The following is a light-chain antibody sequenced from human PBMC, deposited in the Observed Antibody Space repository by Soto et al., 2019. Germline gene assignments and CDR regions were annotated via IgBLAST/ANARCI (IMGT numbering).Light chain of an antibody. CDR2: GAS. V-gene: IGKV3-15*01. J-gene: IGKJ1*01. CDR3: QQYNQWPPGT. CDR1: HSVGSS. Sequence: DIVLTQSPATLSVSPGESATLSCRASHSVGSSLAWYQQRPGQAPRLLIYGASTRATGIRARFSGSGSGSEFTLTINSLQSEDYAVYYCQQYNQWPPGTYGQGTKVEIK.